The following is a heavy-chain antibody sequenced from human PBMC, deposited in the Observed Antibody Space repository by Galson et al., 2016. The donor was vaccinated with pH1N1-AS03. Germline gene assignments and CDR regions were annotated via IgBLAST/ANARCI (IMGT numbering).Heavy chain of an antibody. CDR3: ARDPSSGSYYERDY. CDR2: IYSDGST. Sequence: SLRLSCAASEFTVSVNYMNWVRQAPGKGLEWVSVIYSDGSTYYADSVKGRFTISRDKSKNTLYLQMSSLRTEDTAVYYCARDPSSGSYYERDYWGQGTLVAVSS. CDR1: EFTVSVNY. J-gene: IGHJ4*02. D-gene: IGHD1-26*01. V-gene: IGHV3-66*02.